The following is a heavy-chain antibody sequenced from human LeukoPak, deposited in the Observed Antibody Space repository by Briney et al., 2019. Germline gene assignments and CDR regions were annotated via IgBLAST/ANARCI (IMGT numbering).Heavy chain of an antibody. CDR3: ARDKRIRGMDV. V-gene: IGHV3-23*01. J-gene: IGHJ6*02. D-gene: IGHD1-14*01. CDR1: GFTFSSYA. CDR2: ISGSGGTT. Sequence: PGGSLRLSCTASGFTFSSYAMTWVRQAPGEWLEWVSAISGSGGTTYYADSVKGRFTISRDNSKNTLYLQMNSLRAEDTAVYYCARDKRIRGMDVWGQGTTVTVSS.